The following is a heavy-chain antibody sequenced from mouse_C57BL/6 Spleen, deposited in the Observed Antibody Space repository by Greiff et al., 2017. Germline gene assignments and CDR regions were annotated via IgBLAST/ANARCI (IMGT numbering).Heavy chain of an antibody. D-gene: IGHD2-10*02. V-gene: IGHV7-3*01. CDR1: GFTFTDYY. CDR3: AREYGNDVGGYAMDY. CDR2: IRNKANGYTT. J-gene: IGHJ4*01. Sequence: EVKLVESGGGLVQPGGSLSLSCAASGFTFTDYYMSWVRQPPGKALEWLGFIRNKANGYTTEYSASVKGRFTIARDNSQSILYLQMNALRAEDSATYYCAREYGNDVGGYAMDYWGQGTSVTVAS.